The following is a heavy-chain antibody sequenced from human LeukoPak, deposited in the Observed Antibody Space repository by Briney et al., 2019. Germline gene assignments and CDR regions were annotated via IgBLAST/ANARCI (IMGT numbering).Heavy chain of an antibody. D-gene: IGHD6-19*01. J-gene: IGHJ4*02. V-gene: IGHV4-59*01. Sequence: SETLSLTCTVSGGSISSYYWSWIRQPPGKGLEWIGYIYYSGSTNYNPSLKSRVTISVDTSKNQFPLKLSSVTAADTAVYYCASSGWPRDPFDYWGQGTLVTVSS. CDR3: ASSGWPRDPFDY. CDR1: GGSISSYY. CDR2: IYYSGST.